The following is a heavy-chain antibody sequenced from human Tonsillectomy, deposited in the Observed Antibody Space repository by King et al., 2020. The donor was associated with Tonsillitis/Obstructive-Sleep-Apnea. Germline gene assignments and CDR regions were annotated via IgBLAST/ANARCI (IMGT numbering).Heavy chain of an antibody. CDR2: INHSGST. J-gene: IGHJ6*03. D-gene: IGHD6-13*01. CDR3: ARSGTIAAAWKSGYYYMDV. Sequence: VQLQQWGAGLLKPSEPLSLTCAVYGGSFSGYSWSWIRQPPGKGLEWIGEINHSGSTNYNPSLKSRVTISVDTSKNQFSLKLSSVTAADTAVYYCARSGTIAAAWKSGYYYMDVWGKGTTVTVSS. V-gene: IGHV4-34*01. CDR1: GGSFSGYS.